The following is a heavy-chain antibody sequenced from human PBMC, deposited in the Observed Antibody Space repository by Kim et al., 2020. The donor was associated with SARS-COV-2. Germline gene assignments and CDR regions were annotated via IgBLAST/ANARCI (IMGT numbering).Heavy chain of an antibody. D-gene: IGHD3-16*01. CDR1: GVSMSDYY. CDR3: ARGSLAWNLIDV. Sequence: SETLSLICDVFGVSMSDYYWNWIRHSPGKDLQWIASVSYNGVTNYNPSLESRVTVSIDSSKNHLSLTLSYVTADDTAIYYCARGSLAWNLIDVWGQGT. V-gene: IGHV4-59*01. CDR2: VSYNGVT. J-gene: IGHJ6*02.